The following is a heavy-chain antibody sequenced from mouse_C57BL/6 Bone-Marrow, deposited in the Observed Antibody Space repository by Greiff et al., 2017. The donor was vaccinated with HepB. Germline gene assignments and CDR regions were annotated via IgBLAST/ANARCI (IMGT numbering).Heavy chain of an antibody. CDR1: GFTFSSYG. J-gene: IGHJ2*01. CDR2: ISSGGSYT. V-gene: IGHV5-6*01. D-gene: IGHD2-3*01. CDR3: ARDMMVKDY. Sequence: EVNLVESGGDLVKPGGSLKLSCAASGFTFSSYGMSWVRQTPDKRLEWVATISSGGSYTYYPDSVKGRFTISRDNAKNTLYLQMSSLKSEDTAMYYCARDMMVKDYWGQGTTLTVSS.